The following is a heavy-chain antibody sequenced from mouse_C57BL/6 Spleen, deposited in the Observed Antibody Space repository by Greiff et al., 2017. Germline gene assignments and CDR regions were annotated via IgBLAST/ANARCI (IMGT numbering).Heavy chain of an antibody. J-gene: IGHJ3*01. V-gene: IGHV4-1*01. Sequence: EASGIDFSRYWMSWVRRAPGKGLEWIGEINPDSSTINYAPSLKDKFIISRDNAKNTLYLQMSKVRSEDTALYYCAREDGDGQFAYWGQGTLVTVSA. D-gene: IGHD2-13*01. CDR1: GIDFSRYW. CDR2: INPDSSTI. CDR3: AREDGDGQFAY.